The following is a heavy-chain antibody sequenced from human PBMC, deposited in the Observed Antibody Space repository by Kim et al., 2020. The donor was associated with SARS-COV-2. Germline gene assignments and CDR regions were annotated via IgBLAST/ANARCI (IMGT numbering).Heavy chain of an antibody. J-gene: IGHJ4*02. V-gene: IGHV3-9*01. Sequence: GGSLRLSCAASGFTFDDYAMHWVRQAPGKGLEWVSGISWNSGSIGYADSVKGRFTISRDNAKNSLYLQMNSLRAEDTALYYCAKDIGAWRDDILTGYLAYWGQGTLVTVSS. CDR2: ISWNSGSI. CDR1: GFTFDDYA. CDR3: AKDIGAWRDDILTGYLAY. D-gene: IGHD3-9*01.